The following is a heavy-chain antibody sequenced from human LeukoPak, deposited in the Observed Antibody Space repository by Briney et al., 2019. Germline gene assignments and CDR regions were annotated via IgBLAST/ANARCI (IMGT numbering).Heavy chain of an antibody. V-gene: IGHV3-7*02. CDR2: MKQDGSEK. J-gene: IGHJ3*02. CDR3: AKNNNDALDI. Sequence: GSLRLSCAASGFTFSSYWMTWVRQAPGKGLERVANMKQDGSEKYYVDSVRGRFTISRDSAKNSLYLQMNSLRAEDTAVYYCAKNNNDALDIWGQGTMVTVSS. CDR1: GFTFSSYW. D-gene: IGHD2/OR15-2a*01.